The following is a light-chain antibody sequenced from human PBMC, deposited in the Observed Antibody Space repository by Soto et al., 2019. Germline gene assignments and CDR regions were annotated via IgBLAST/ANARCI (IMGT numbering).Light chain of an antibody. CDR1: QSISSY. J-gene: IGKJ4*01. CDR3: QQSYSTLALT. CDR2: AAS. Sequence: DIQMTQSPSSLSASVGDRVTITCRASQSISSYLNWYQQKPGKAPKLLIYAASSLQSGVPSRFSGSGSGTDFTLTISSLXPEDFATYYCQQSYSTLALTFGGGTKVDIK. V-gene: IGKV1-39*01.